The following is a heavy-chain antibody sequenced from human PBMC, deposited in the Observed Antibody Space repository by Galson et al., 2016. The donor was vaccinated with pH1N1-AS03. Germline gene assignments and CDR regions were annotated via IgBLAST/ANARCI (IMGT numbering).Heavy chain of an antibody. V-gene: IGHV1-46*01. CDR1: GYTFTRYE. CDR3: ARLGSCGGACYYFDQ. D-gene: IGHD2-21*02. J-gene: IGHJ4*02. CDR2: VNPSGGST. Sequence: SVKVSCKASGYTFTRYEIHWVRQAPGQGLEWMGLVNPSGGSTHFAQKFQGRVTMTRDTSTNIVYMELSGLRSEDTATYFCARLGSCGGACYYFDQWGQGTLVAVSS.